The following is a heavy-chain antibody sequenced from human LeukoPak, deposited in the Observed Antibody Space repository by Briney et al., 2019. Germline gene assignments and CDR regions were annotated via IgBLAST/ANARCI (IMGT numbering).Heavy chain of an antibody. CDR2: ISYDGSNK. D-gene: IGHD2-15*01. CDR1: GFTFSSYG. J-gene: IGHJ5*02. V-gene: IGHV3-30*18. CDR3: AKPEGLGYCSGGSCYWFDP. Sequence: PGGALRLSCAASGFTFSSYGMHWVRQAPGKGLEWVAVISYDGSNKYYAESVKGRFTISRDNSKNTLYLQMNSLRAEDTAVYYCAKPEGLGYCSGGSCYWFDPWGQGTLVPVSS.